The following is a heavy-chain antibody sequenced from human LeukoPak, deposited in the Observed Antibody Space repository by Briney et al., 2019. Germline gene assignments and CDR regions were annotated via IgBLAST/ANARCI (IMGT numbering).Heavy chain of an antibody. J-gene: IGHJ4*02. CDR2: ISYDGSNK. Sequence: PGGSLRLSCAASGFTFSSYAMHWVRQAPGKGLEWVAVISYDGSNKYYADSVKGRFTISRDNSKNTLYLQMNSLRAEDTAVYYCAREGMVQYYFEYWGQGTLVTVSS. V-gene: IGHV3-30*04. CDR1: GFTFSSYA. CDR3: AREGMVQYYFEY. D-gene: IGHD1-1*01.